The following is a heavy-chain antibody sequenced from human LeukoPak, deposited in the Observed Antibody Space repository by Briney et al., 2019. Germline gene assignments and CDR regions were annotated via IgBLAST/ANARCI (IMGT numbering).Heavy chain of an antibody. CDR2: IHRSGSP. CDR1: LDSTTSNFW. D-gene: IGHD1-14*01. Sequence: PSETLSLTCTVFLDSTTSNFWSWVRQPPGKSLEWIGEIHRSGSPNYNPSLQSRVTISIDRSRNQIVPELSSVTAADTAVYYCAREILGGFNPGAYWGQGTLVTVSS. CDR3: AREILGGFNPGAY. J-gene: IGHJ4*02. V-gene: IGHV4-4*02.